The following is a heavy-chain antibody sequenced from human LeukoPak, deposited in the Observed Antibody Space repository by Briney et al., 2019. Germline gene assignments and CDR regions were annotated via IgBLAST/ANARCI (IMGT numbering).Heavy chain of an antibody. CDR3: ARDYYYDSSGYIGGY. Sequence: ASVKVSCKASGYTFTSYYMHWVRQAPGQGLEWMGIINPSGGSTSYAQKFQGRVTMTRDMSTSTVYMELSSLRSEDTAVYYCARDYYYDSSGYIGGYWGQGTLVTVSS. D-gene: IGHD3-22*01. J-gene: IGHJ4*02. V-gene: IGHV1-46*01. CDR1: GYTFTSYY. CDR2: INPSGGST.